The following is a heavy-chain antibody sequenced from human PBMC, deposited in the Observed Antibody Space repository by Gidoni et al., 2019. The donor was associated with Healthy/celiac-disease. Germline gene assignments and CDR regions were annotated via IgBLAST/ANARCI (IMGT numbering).Heavy chain of an antibody. CDR1: GFTFSSYA. D-gene: IGHD3-10*01. V-gene: IGHV3-23*01. CDR3: AKGVGFGRGGGN. CDR2: IIGSGGRT. J-gene: IGHJ4*02. Sequence: EVQLLESGGGLVQPGGSLRLYSAASGFTFSSYAMRWVRQAPGKGLGWVSAIIGSGGRTYYADSVKGRFTSSRDNSKNTLYLQMNSLRAEDTAVYYCAKGVGFGRGGGNWGQGTLVTVSS.